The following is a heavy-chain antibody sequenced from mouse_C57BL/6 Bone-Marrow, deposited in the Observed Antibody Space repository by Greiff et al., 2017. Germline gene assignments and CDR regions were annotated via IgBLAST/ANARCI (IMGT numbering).Heavy chain of an antibody. CDR3: AREEFITTVVAPYYYAMDY. CDR2: IDPSDSYT. J-gene: IGHJ4*01. D-gene: IGHD1-1*01. V-gene: IGHV1-69*01. Sequence: QVQLQQPGAELVMPGASVKLSCKASGYTFTSYWMHWVKQRPGQGLEWIGEIDPSDSYTNYNQKFKGKSTLTVDKSSSTAYMQLSSLTSEDSAVYYCAREEFITTVVAPYYYAMDYWVQGTSVTVSS. CDR1: GYTFTSYW.